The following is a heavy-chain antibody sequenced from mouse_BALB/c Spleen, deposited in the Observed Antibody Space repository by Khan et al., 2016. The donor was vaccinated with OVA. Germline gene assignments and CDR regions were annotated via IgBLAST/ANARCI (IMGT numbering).Heavy chain of an antibody. J-gene: IGHJ4*01. CDR3: TTSHYCANGYALDC. Sequence: EVKLLESGPGLVKPSQSLSLTCTVTGYSITSDYAWNWIRQFPGNKLEWMGYISSTGSTSYNPSLKSRISITRDTSKNQFFLQLKSVTTEDTATXYCTTSHYCANGYALDCWGRGTSVTVSS. CDR2: ISSTGST. V-gene: IGHV3-2*02. D-gene: IGHD6-1*01. CDR1: GYSITSDYA.